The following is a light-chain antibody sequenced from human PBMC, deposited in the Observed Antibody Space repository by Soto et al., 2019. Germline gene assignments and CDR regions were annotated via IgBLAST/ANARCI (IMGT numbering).Light chain of an antibody. CDR2: GAS. CDR1: QSVSSSY. Sequence: EIVLTQSPGTLSLSPGERATLSCRASQSVSSSYLAWYQQKPGQAPRLLIYGASSRDTGIPDRLSGSGSGTDFTLTISRLEPEDLAVYYCQQYGGSSWTFGQGTKLEIK. CDR3: QQYGGSSWT. V-gene: IGKV3-20*01. J-gene: IGKJ1*01.